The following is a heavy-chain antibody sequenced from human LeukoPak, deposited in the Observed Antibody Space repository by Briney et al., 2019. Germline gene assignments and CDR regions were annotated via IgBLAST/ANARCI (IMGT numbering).Heavy chain of an antibody. D-gene: IGHD5-18*01. Sequence: GGSLRLSCAASGFTFSSYGMHWVRQAPGKGLEWVAVIWYDGSNKYYADSVKGRFTISRDNSRNTLYLQMSSLRADDTAVYYCAKDKGPYSFGLSPFDSWGQGTLVTVSS. CDR3: AKDKGPYSFGLSPFDS. J-gene: IGHJ4*02. CDR2: IWYDGSNK. CDR1: GFTFSSYG. V-gene: IGHV3-33*06.